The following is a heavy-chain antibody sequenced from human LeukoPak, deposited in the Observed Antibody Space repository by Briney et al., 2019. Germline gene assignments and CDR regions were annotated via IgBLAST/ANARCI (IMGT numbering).Heavy chain of an antibody. V-gene: IGHV3-11*01. Sequence: GGSLRLSCAASGFTFSDYYMSWIRQAPGKGLEWVAYITSTGDDIYYADSVRGRFTISRDNAKNALFLRMTSLRVEDTATYYCASDIVTTSGDFWGQGTLVSVSS. CDR3: ASDIVTTSGDF. D-gene: IGHD5-12*01. CDR2: ITSTGDDI. CDR1: GFTFSDYY. J-gene: IGHJ4*02.